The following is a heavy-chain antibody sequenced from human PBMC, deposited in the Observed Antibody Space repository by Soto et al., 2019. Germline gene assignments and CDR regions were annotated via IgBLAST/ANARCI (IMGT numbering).Heavy chain of an antibody. V-gene: IGHV4-39*01. J-gene: IGHJ4*02. CDR2: IFYRGST. CDR1: GGSISSSTYY. CDR3: AREFSSGWYGLDY. Sequence: SETLSLTCTVSGGSISSSTYYWGWVRQPPGKGLEWIGIIFYRGSTYYNPSLKSRVTISVDTSNNQFSLKLSSVTAADTAVYYCAREFSSGWYGLDYWGQGTLVTVSS. D-gene: IGHD6-19*01.